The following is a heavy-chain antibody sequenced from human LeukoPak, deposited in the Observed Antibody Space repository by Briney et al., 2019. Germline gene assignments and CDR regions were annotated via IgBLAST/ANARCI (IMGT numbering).Heavy chain of an antibody. Sequence: GGSLRLSCVASGFTFGNYWMSWVRQAPGKGLEWVANIRQDGSDTVYVDSVKGRFTISRDNARNTLYLQMSSLRTEDTAVFYCARMVVVTATPYYFDNWGPGTLVTVSS. CDR1: GFTFGNYW. CDR2: IRQDGSDT. J-gene: IGHJ4*02. CDR3: ARMVVVTATPYYFDN. V-gene: IGHV3-7*01. D-gene: IGHD2-21*02.